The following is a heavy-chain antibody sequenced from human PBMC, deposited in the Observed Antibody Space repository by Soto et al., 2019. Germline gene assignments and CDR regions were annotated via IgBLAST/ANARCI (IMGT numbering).Heavy chain of an antibody. CDR3: AKETYGSGWTLDS. J-gene: IGHJ4*02. Sequence: DVQLLESGGGVVQSGGYLRLSCSASGFAFSDYSMHWVRQAPGKGPEWVSAISGGGGNTYYAGSVNGRFTISRDNSWNTLYLQMHSLRDDDTALYYCAKETYGSGWTLDSWGQGTRATVSS. CDR1: GFAFSDYS. V-gene: IGHV3-23*01. CDR2: ISGGGGNT. D-gene: IGHD6-19*01.